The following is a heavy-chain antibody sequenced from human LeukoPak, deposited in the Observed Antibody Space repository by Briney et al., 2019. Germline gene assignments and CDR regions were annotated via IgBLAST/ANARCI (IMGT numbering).Heavy chain of an antibody. CDR3: VRDDRRYGDYGYFDY. CDR1: GFTVRNTY. D-gene: IGHD4-17*01. J-gene: IGHJ4*02. V-gene: IGHV3-66*01. CDR2: IYSGGGT. Sequence: PGGFLRLSCAASGFTVRNTYMNWVRQAPGKGLEWVSVIYSGGGTYYADSVKGRFTISRDNSKNMLYLQMNSLRAEDTAVYYCVRDDRRYGDYGYFDYWGQGTLVTVSS.